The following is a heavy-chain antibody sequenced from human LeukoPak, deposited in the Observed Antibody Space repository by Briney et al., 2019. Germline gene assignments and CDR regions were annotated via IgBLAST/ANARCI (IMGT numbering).Heavy chain of an antibody. CDR1: GGSISSGDYY. J-gene: IGHJ5*02. Sequence: PSETLSLTCTVSGGSISSGDYYWSWIRQPPGKGLEWIGYIYYSGSTYYNPSLKSRVTISVDTSKNQFSLKLSSVTAADTAVYYCARVTQYSSGWYVGPWGQGTLVTVSS. CDR3: ARVTQYSSGWYVGP. CDR2: IYYSGST. D-gene: IGHD6-19*01. V-gene: IGHV4-30-4*02.